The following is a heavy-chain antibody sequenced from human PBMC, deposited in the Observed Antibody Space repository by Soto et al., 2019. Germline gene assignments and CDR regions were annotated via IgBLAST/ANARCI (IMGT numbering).Heavy chain of an antibody. J-gene: IGHJ4*02. CDR1: GFSFSSYG. D-gene: IGHD2-21*01. Sequence: QVQLVESGGGVVQPGRSLRLSCAASGFSFSSYGIHWVRQAPGKGLEWVAVIWYDGSNEYYADSVKGRFSISRDNSKSTVYLQMNSLGAEDTALYYCAKDRGGGAVVPDYWGQGTLVTVSS. CDR3: AKDRGGGAVVPDY. CDR2: IWYDGSNE. V-gene: IGHV3-33*06.